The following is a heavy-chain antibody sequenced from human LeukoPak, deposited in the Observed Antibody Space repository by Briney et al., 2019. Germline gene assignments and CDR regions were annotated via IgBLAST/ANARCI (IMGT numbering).Heavy chain of an antibody. D-gene: IGHD6-19*01. J-gene: IGHJ3*02. CDR2: ISYDGSNK. CDR3: ARGSGYSSGWPDPNAFDI. CDR1: GFTFSSYG. V-gene: IGHV3-30*03. Sequence: GGSLRLSCAASGFTFSSYGMHWVRQAPGKVLEWVAVISYDGSNKYYADSVKGRFTISRDNSKNTLYLQMNSLRAEDTAVYYCARGSGYSSGWPDPNAFDIWGQGTMVTVSS.